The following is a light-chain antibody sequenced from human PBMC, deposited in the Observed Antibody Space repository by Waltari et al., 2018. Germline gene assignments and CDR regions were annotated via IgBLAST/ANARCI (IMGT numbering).Light chain of an antibody. V-gene: IGLV4-69*01. CDR3: QTGGHGTWV. CDR1: SGHSSNI. CDR2: VNSDGSY. J-gene: IGLJ3*02. Sequence: QLVVTQSPSASASLGASVKLTCTLSSGHSSNIVAWHQQHPEKGPRFLMKVNSDGSYSKGDGIPDRFSGSTSGAARYLLISSLQSEDEADYYCQTGGHGTWVFGGGTKLTVL.